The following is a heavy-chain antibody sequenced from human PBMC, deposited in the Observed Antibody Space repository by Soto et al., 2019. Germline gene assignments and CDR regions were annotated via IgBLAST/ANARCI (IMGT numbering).Heavy chain of an antibody. D-gene: IGHD4-17*01. CDR1: GFTFSSYA. V-gene: IGHV3-23*01. J-gene: IGHJ6*02. CDR3: AKSAGIPRTTDYYYYGMDV. CDR2: ISGSGGST. Sequence: GGSLRLSCAASGFTFSSYAMSWVRQAPGKGLEWVSAISGSGGSTYYADSVKGRFTISRDNSKNTLYLQMNSLRAEDTAVYYCAKSAGIPRTTDYYYYGMDVWGQGTTVTVSS.